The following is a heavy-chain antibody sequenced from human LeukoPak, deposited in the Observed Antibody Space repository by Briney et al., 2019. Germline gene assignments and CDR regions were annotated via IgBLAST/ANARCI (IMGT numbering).Heavy chain of an antibody. V-gene: IGHV3-30-3*01. D-gene: IGHD3-22*01. J-gene: IGHJ4*02. CDR3: AKEMYYYDSNSFDY. Sequence: GGSLRFSCAASGFTFSSYAMHWVRQAPGKGLEWVAVISYDGSNKYYADSVKGRFTISRDNSKNTLYLQMNSLRAEDTAVYYCAKEMYYYDSNSFDYWGQGTLVTVSS. CDR1: GFTFSSYA. CDR2: ISYDGSNK.